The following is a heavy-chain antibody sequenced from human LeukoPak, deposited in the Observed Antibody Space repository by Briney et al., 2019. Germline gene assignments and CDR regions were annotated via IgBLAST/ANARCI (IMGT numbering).Heavy chain of an antibody. Sequence: SETLSLTCTVSGGSISSGGYYWSWIRQHPGKGLERIGYIYYSGSTYYNPSLKSRVTISVDTSKNQFSLKLSSVTAADTAVYYCARGYDYCVDYWGQGTLVTVSS. CDR1: GGSISSGGYY. V-gene: IGHV4-31*03. CDR2: IYYSGST. CDR3: ARGYDYCVDY. D-gene: IGHD3-10*01. J-gene: IGHJ4*02.